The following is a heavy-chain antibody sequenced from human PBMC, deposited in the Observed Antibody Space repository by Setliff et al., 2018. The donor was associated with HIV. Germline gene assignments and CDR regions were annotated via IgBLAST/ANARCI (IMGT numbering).Heavy chain of an antibody. V-gene: IGHV4-39*01. Sequence: SETLSLTCIVSGVSLSSESYYWGWVRQPPGKGLEWVGSIYYNGKIFYNPSLRSRVTIFVDSSKSELSRRLKSVTAADTSVYYCASRGESTGSWFSSWYSYDMDVWGQGTTVTVSS. D-gene: IGHD2-15*01. CDR3: ASRGESTGSWFSSWYSYDMDV. CDR1: GVSLSSESYY. J-gene: IGHJ6*02. CDR2: IYYNGKI.